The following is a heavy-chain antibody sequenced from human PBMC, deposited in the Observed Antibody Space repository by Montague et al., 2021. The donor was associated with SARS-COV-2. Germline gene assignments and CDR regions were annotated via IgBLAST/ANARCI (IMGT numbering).Heavy chain of an antibody. CDR2: IHYSGSN. J-gene: IGHJ6*02. D-gene: IGHD3-22*01. CDR1: GGSIGSYY. V-gene: IGHV4-59*01. CDR3: ARADIRSADPTHLYDDKGMDL. Sequence: SETLSLTCSVSGGSIGSYYWSWLRQPPGKGLEWIGHIHYSGSNTYSPSFKSRVTISVDTSKNQFSLNLSSVTAADTAVYFCARADIRSADPTHLYDDKGMDLWGQGTTVTVSS.